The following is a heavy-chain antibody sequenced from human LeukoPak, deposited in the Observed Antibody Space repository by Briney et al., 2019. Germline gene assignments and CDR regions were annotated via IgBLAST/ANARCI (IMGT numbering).Heavy chain of an antibody. V-gene: IGHV3-48*01. Sequence: PGGSLRLSCAASGFTFSSYSMNWVRQAPGKGLEWVSYISSSSSTIYYADSVKGRFTISRDNAKNSLYLLMNSLRAEDTAGYYCAREGGNSWLYGYYMDVWGKGTTVTVSS. CDR2: ISSSSSTI. CDR1: GFTFSSYS. J-gene: IGHJ6*03. CDR3: AREGGNSWLYGYYMDV. D-gene: IGHD4-23*01.